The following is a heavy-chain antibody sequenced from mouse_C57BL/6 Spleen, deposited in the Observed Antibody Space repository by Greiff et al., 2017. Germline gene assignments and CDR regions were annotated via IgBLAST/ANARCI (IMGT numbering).Heavy chain of an antibody. CDR2: ISSGSSTI. Sequence: EVKVVESGGGLVKPGGSLKLSCAASGFTFSDYGMHWVRQAPEKGLEWVAYISSGSSTIYYADTVKGRFTISRDNAKNTLFLQMTSLRSEDTAMYYCARRDLPYYYAMDYWGQGTSVTVSS. V-gene: IGHV5-17*01. CDR3: ARRDLPYYYAMDY. J-gene: IGHJ4*01. CDR1: GFTFSDYG.